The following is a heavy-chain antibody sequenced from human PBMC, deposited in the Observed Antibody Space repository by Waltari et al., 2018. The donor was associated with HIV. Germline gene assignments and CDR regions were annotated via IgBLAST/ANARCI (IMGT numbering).Heavy chain of an antibody. D-gene: IGHD1-26*01. CDR3: ARDLAWGGSY. J-gene: IGHJ4*02. CDR1: GFPFSSYW. Sequence: EVQLVESGGGLVQPGGSLRLSCAASGFPFSSYWMSWVRQAPGKGLEWVANIKQDGSEKYYVDSVKGRFTISRDNAKNSLYLQMNSLRAEDTAVYYCARDLAWGGSYWGQGTLVTVSS. CDR2: IKQDGSEK. V-gene: IGHV3-7*01.